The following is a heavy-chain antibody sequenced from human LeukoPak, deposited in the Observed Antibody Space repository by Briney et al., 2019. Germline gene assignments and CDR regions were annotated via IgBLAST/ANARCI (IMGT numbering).Heavy chain of an antibody. D-gene: IGHD6-19*01. J-gene: IGHJ4*02. CDR2: IKQDGSGE. V-gene: IGHV3-7*01. CDR1: GFTFSSYS. CDR3: TTGYSSGWYNEGNY. Sequence: GGSLRLSCAASGFTFSSYSMNWVRQAPGKGLEWVAKIKQDGSGEYYLDSVKGRFTISRDNAKNSLYLQMNSLRADDTAVYFCTTGYSSGWYNEGNYWGQGTLVTVSS.